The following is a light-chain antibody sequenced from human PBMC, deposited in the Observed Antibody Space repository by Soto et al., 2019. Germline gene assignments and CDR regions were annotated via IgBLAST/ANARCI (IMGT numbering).Light chain of an antibody. J-gene: IGKJ5*01. CDR1: PSLLHITGETF. CDR2: EVS. CDR3: MQSTHLPPT. V-gene: IGKV2-29*03. Sequence: MVMTQTLLSLSVAPGPPASISCQSIPSLLHITGETFLFWYLQKPGQSPQLLIYEVSTRASGVPDRFSGSGSGTDFTLEISRVETDDVGIYYCMQSTHLPPTFGQGTRLEIK.